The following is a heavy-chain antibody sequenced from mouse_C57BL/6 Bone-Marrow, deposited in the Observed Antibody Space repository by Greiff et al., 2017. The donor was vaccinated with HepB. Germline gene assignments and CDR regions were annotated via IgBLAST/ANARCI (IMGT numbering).Heavy chain of an antibody. CDR3: ARSTIWGY. V-gene: IGHV14-4*01. CDR1: GFNIKDDY. J-gene: IGHJ2*01. Sequence: VQLQQSGAELVRPGASVKLSCTASGFNIKDDYMHWVKQRPEQGLEWIGWIDPENGDTEYASKFQGKATITADTSSNTAYLQLSSLTSEDTAVYYCARSTIWGYWGQGTTLTVSS. CDR2: IDPENGDT. D-gene: IGHD2-1*01.